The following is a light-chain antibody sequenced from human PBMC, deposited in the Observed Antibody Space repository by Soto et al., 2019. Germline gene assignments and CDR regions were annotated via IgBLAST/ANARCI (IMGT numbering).Light chain of an antibody. J-gene: IGLJ2*01. CDR2: DVN. CDR1: SSDVGGYNY. V-gene: IGLV2-14*03. Sequence: QSALTQPASVSGSPGQSITIPCTGTSSDVGGYNYVSWYQQHPGKAPKLMMYDVNNRPSGVDFRFSGSKSGNTASLTISGLQAEDEADYYCSSYTTNRVLFGGGTQLTVL. CDR3: SSYTTNRVL.